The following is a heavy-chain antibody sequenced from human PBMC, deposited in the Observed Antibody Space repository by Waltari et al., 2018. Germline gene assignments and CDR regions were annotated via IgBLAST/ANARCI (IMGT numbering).Heavy chain of an antibody. D-gene: IGHD5-12*01. CDR3: ARFSGYLYYFDY. Sequence: QVQLQESGPGLVKPSETLSLTCTVSGGSISSYYWSWIRQPPGKGLEWIWYIYYSGSTNSNPSLKSRVTISVDTSKNQFSRKLSSVTAADTAVYYCARFSGYLYYFDYWGQGTLVTVSS. CDR2: IYYSGST. CDR1: GGSISSYY. J-gene: IGHJ4*02. V-gene: IGHV4-59*01.